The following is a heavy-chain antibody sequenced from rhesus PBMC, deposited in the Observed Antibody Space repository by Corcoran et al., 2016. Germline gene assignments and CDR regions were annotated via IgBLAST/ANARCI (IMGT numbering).Heavy chain of an antibody. CDR1: GFTFSSFG. CDR3: AKDWGY. J-gene: IGHJ4*01. V-gene: IGHV3S5*01. CDR2: ISSGGDST. Sequence: EVQLVETGGGLVQPGGSLKLSCAASGFTFSSFGMSWVRQGPGKGLEGVSAISSGGDSTFYADSVKGRFTISRDNSKNTLSLQMNSLRAEDTAVYYCAKDWGYWGQGVLVTVSS. D-gene: IGHD3-34*01.